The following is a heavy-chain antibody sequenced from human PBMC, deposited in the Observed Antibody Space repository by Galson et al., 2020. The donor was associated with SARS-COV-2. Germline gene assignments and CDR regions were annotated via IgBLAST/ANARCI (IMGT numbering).Heavy chain of an antibody. CDR1: RFTFSNYW. Sequence: GGSLRLSCVASRFTFSNYWMSWVRQAPGRGLEWVANIKDDGSDKSYVDSVKARFTISRDNAKNLLYLQMNSLRAEDTAVYYCARDTTWASYDGRGYYDSWGQGTLVTVSS. CDR3: ARDTTWASYDGRGYYDS. D-gene: IGHD3-22*01. V-gene: IGHV3-7*01. J-gene: IGHJ4*02. CDR2: IKDDGSDK.